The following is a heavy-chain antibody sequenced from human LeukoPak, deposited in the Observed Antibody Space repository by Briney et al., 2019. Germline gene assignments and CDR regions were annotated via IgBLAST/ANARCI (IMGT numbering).Heavy chain of an antibody. CDR1: DDTFSTSA. V-gene: IGHV1-69*06. D-gene: IGHD6-13*01. Sequence: SVKVSCKTSDDTFSTSAISWVRQAPGQGLEWMGRIIPMLGTASNAEKFYGRVTITADKSTSTTYVELNSLRSDDTAVYYCARTGRDTSSSNPFDLWGQGTRVTVSS. CDR3: ARTGRDTSSSNPFDL. J-gene: IGHJ4*02. CDR2: IIPMLGTA.